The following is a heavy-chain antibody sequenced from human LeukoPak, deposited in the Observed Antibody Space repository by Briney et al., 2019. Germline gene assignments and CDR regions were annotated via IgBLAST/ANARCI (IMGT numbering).Heavy chain of an antibody. Sequence: QPGGSLRLSCAASGFTFSSYAMSWVRQAPGKGLEWVSAISGSGGSTYYADSVKGRFTISGDNSKNTLYLQMNSLRAEDSAVYYCAKDPLTVGWFDPWGQGTLVTVSS. J-gene: IGHJ5*02. V-gene: IGHV3-23*01. CDR2: ISGSGGST. D-gene: IGHD4-11*01. CDR1: GFTFSSYA. CDR3: AKDPLTVGWFDP.